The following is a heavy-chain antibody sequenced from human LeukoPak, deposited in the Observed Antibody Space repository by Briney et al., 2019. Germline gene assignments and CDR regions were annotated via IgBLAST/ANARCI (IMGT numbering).Heavy chain of an antibody. CDR1: GFTFSTYV. CDR2: IGISGSST. V-gene: IGHV3-23*01. CDR3: AKDFSTVDYYYYGMDV. Sequence: GGSLRLSCAASGFTFSTYVMNWVRQARGRGLEWVSTIGISGSSTYYADSVRGRLTISRDNSKNTLYLQVSSLTAEDTAVYYCAKDFSTVDYYYYGMDVWGQGTTVSVSS. J-gene: IGHJ6*01. D-gene: IGHD2/OR15-2a*01.